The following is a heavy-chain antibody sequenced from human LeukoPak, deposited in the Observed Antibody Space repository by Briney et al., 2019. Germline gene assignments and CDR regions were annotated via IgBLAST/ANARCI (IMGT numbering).Heavy chain of an antibody. V-gene: IGHV3-74*03. Sequence: GGSLRLSCEPSGFPFSSYWMLWVRQAPGKGLVWVSRISGDGTIKTYADFVRGRFTVSRDNTKNILYLQMNSLKVEDTATYFCSRSQFDYWGQGVLVTVSS. CDR2: ISGDGTIK. J-gene: IGHJ4*02. CDR1: GFPFSSYW. CDR3: SRSQFDY.